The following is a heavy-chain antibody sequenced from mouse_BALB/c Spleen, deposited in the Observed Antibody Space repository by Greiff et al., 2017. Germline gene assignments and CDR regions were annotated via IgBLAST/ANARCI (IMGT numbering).Heavy chain of an antibody. J-gene: IGHJ4*01. Sequence: EVQVVESGGGLVQPGGSLKLSCAASGFTFSSYTMSWVRQTPEKRLEWVAYISNGGGSTYYPDTVKGRFTISRDNAKNTLYLQMSSLKSEDTAMYYCARQEYGNYRYAMDYWGQGTSVTVSS. V-gene: IGHV5-12-2*01. CDR3: ARQEYGNYRYAMDY. CDR1: GFTFSSYT. D-gene: IGHD2-1*01. CDR2: ISNGGGST.